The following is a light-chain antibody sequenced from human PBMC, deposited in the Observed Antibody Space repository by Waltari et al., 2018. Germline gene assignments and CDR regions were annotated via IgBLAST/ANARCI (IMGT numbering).Light chain of an antibody. CDR1: SNYIRAYNY. V-gene: IGLV2-14*03. CDR2: DVS. J-gene: IGLJ3*02. CDR3: SSYITSDPLEV. Sequence: QSALTQPAPVSGSPGQSITISCTGTSNYIRAYNYVAWYQQHPGKAPKLLIFDVSEPPSGVSSRFSGIKSSKPASLTISGLLADGGGTYYCSSYITSDPLEVFGGGTSLTVL.